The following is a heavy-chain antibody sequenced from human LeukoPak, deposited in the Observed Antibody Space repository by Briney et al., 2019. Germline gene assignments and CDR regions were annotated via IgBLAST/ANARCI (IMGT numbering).Heavy chain of an antibody. Sequence: GGSPRLSCSTSKFNFNAYGMSWVRQAPGKGLEWVSSISGSGFSTQYADSVQGRFTISRDNSKNTLYLQMNSLRAEDTAVYYCAKDPNGDYIGTFDVWGQGTMVTVSS. CDR2: ISGSGFST. J-gene: IGHJ3*01. D-gene: IGHD4-17*01. CDR1: KFNFNAYG. V-gene: IGHV3-23*01. CDR3: AKDPNGDYIGTFDV.